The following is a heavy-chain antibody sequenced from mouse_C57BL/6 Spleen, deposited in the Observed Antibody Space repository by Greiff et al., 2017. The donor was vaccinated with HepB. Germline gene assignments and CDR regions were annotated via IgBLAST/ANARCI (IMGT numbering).Heavy chain of an antibody. D-gene: IGHD2-5*01. J-gene: IGHJ4*01. CDR3: ARAESNYDAMDY. V-gene: IGHV1-80*01. CDR1: GYAFSSYW. CDR2: IYPGDGDT. Sequence: VQLQQSGAELVKPGASVKISCKASGYAFSSYWMNWVKQRPGKGLEWIGQIYPGDGDTNYNGKFKGKATLTADKSSSTAYMQLSSLTSEDSAVYFCARAESNYDAMDYWGQGTSVTVSS.